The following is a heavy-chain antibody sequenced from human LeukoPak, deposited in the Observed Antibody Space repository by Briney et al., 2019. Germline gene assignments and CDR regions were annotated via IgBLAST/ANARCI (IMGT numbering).Heavy chain of an antibody. J-gene: IGHJ4*02. V-gene: IGHV1-3*01. CDR2: INAGNGNT. CDR3: AREIDRDDYNRFFDY. D-gene: IGHD5-24*01. CDR1: GYSFSTYT. Sequence: ASVKVSCKASGYSFSTYTMNWVRQAPGQRLEWMGWINAGNGNTKYSQKFQGRVTITRDTSASSAYMEMRSLRSEDTAVYYCAREIDRDDYNRFFDYWGQGTLVTVSS.